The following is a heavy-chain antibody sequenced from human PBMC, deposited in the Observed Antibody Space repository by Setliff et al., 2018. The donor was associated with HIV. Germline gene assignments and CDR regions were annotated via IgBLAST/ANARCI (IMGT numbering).Heavy chain of an antibody. D-gene: IGHD6-19*01. Sequence: ASETLSLTCTVSGGSISSSSYYWGWIRQPPGKGLEWIGSIYYSGSTYYNPSLKSRVTISVDTSKNQFSLKLSSVTAADTAVYYCATFSGWYVDFDYWGQGTLVTVSS. CDR3: ATFSGWYVDFDY. V-gene: IGHV4-39*01. CDR1: GGSISSSSYY. CDR2: IYYSGST. J-gene: IGHJ4*02.